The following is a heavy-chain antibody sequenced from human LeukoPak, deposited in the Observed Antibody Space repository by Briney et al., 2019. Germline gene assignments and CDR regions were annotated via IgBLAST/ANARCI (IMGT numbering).Heavy chain of an antibody. CDR3: ARFNVYYDILTGYYPPYYYYGMDV. D-gene: IGHD3-9*01. V-gene: IGHV4-34*01. J-gene: IGHJ6*02. CDR1: GGSFSGYC. Sequence: SETLSLTCAVYGGSFSGYCWSWIRQPPGKGLEWIGEINRSGSTNYNPSLKSRVTISVDTSKNQFSLKLSSVTAADTAVYYCARFNVYYDILTGYYPPYYYYGMDVWGQGTTVTVSS. CDR2: INRSGST.